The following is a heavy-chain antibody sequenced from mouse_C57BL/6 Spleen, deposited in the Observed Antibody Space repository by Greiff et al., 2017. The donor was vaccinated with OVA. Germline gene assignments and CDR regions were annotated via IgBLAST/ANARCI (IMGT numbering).Heavy chain of an antibody. CDR3: ARGASPMVTTGAMDY. CDR2: INPYNGGT. Sequence: EVQLQQSGPVLVKPGASVKMSCKASGYTFTDYYMNWVKQSHGKSLEWIGVINPYNGGTSYNQKFKGKATLTVDKSSSTAYMELNSLTSEDSAVYYCARGASPMVTTGAMDYWGQGTSVTVSS. CDR1: GYTFTDYY. V-gene: IGHV1-19*01. D-gene: IGHD2-2*01. J-gene: IGHJ4*01.